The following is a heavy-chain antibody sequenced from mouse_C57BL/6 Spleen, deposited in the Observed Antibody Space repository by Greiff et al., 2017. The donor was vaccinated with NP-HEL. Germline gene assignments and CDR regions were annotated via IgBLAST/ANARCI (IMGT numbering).Heavy chain of an antibody. CDR1: GYTFTSYW. Sequence: QVQLKQPGAELVRPGTSVKLSCKASGYTFTSYWMHWVKQRPGQGLEWIGVIDPSDSYTNYNQKFKGKATLTVDTSSSTAYMQLSSLTSEDSAVYYCARGGLRGNYYAMDYWGQGTSVTVSS. CDR2: IDPSDSYT. CDR3: ARGGLRGNYYAMDY. J-gene: IGHJ4*01. V-gene: IGHV1-59*01. D-gene: IGHD3-2*02.